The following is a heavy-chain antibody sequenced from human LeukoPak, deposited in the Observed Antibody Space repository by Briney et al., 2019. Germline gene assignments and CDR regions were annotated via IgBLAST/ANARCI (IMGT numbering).Heavy chain of an antibody. CDR2: INYSGTT. J-gene: IGHJ4*02. CDR3: ARTSKGAKSYGYADY. Sequence: SGPTLVNPTQTLSLTCTVSGGSISSGDYYWSWIRQHPGKGLEWIGYINYSGTTYYNASLKSRLIISVDTSKNQFSLDLSSVTAADTAVYYCARTSKGAKSYGYADYWGQGTLVTVSS. CDR1: GGSISSGDYY. D-gene: IGHD3-10*01. V-gene: IGHV4-31*03.